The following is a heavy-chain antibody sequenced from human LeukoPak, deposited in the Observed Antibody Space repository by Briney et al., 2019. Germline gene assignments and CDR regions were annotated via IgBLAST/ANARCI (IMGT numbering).Heavy chain of an antibody. Sequence: GGSLRLSCAASGFTFSSYAMHWVRQAPGKGPEWVAVISYDGSNKYYADSVKGRFTISRDNSKNTLYLQMNGLRAEDTAVYYCAKDLYLQYCRGSACYLNYYNMDVWGQGTTVAVSS. CDR2: ISYDGSNK. CDR1: GFTFSSYA. CDR3: AKDLYLQYCRGSACYLNYYNMDV. D-gene: IGHD2-15*01. J-gene: IGHJ6*02. V-gene: IGHV3-30-3*01.